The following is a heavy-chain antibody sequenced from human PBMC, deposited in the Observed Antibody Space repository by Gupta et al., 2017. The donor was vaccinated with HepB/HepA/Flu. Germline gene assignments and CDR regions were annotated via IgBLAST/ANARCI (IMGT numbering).Heavy chain of an antibody. CDR2: TSGAGADR. CDR1: GLTSASPW. D-gene: IGHD5-18*01. CDR3: TRGSGYIYDPQDS. V-gene: IGHV3-74*01. J-gene: IGHJ4*02. Sequence: EVPLVESGGGLVQPGGSLSLACAASGLTSASPWRHWVRPAPGKGMVWVSCTSGAGADRFYAGSVKGRFTISRDNGKNTLFLQMNRLRVEDTAIYYCTRGSGYIYDPQDSWGQGTLVTVSS.